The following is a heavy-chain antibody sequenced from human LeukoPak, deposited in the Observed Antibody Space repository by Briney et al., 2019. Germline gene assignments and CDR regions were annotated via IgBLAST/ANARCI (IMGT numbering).Heavy chain of an antibody. CDR1: GFTFSSYS. Sequence: GGSLRLSCAASGFTFSSYSMNWVRQAPGRGLEWVSSISSGGATIYYADSVKGRFTISRDNAKNSLYLQMNSLRAEDTAVYYCARIMVATPYFDYWGQGALVTVSS. CDR3: ARIMVATPYFDY. V-gene: IGHV3-48*04. D-gene: IGHD5-12*01. CDR2: ISSGGATI. J-gene: IGHJ4*02.